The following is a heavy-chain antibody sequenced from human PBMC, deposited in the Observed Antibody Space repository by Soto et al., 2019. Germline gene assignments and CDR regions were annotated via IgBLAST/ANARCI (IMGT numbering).Heavy chain of an antibody. J-gene: IGHJ4*02. D-gene: IGHD4-17*01. CDR2: MNSNSGNI. CDR1: GYTFTSYD. CDR3: ARDYGDLDFDY. V-gene: IGHV1-8*01. Sequence: QVQLVQSGGEVKKPGASVKVSCKASGYTFTSYDINWVRQATGQGLEWMGWMNSNSGNIGYAQKFKGRVTMTRNTSISTAYMELSSLRTDDTAVYYCARDYGDLDFDYWGQGTLVTVSS.